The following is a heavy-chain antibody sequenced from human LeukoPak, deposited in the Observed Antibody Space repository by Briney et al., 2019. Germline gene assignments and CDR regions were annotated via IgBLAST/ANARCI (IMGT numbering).Heavy chain of an antibody. CDR1: GFTFSKYA. D-gene: IGHD6-19*01. Sequence: GGSLRLSCAVSGFTFSKYAMSWVRQGPGKGLEWVSGIGASGGTTYYADSVQGRFTISRDNSKNTLYLQLNRLRAEDTGVYFCAKDLEAVAGTIVNDYWGQGTLVTVSS. J-gene: IGHJ4*02. V-gene: IGHV3-23*01. CDR2: IGASGGTT. CDR3: AKDLEAVAGTIVNDY.